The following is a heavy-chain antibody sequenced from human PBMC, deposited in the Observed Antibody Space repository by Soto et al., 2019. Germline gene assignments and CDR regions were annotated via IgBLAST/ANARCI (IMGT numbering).Heavy chain of an antibody. J-gene: IGHJ2*01. V-gene: IGHV2-5*02. D-gene: IGHD4-17*01. CDR2: IYWDDDK. Sequence: QITLKESGPTLVKPTQTLTLTCTFSGFSLSTRGVGVGWIRQPPGKALEWLALIYWDDDKRYSPSLKSRLTITKDTSKNRVVLTLTNMDPVDTATDYCAHRGTVTPSSPRRYFDLWGRGTLVTVSS. CDR3: AHRGTVTPSSPRRYFDL. CDR1: GFSLSTRGVG.